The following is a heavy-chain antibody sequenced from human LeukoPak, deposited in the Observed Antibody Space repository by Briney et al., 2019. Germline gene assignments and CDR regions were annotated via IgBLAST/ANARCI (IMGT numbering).Heavy chain of an antibody. CDR3: AKGSSGSYGYYFDY. CDR2: ISWNSGSI. Sequence: GGSLRLSCAASGFSFDDYAMHWVRQAPGKGLEWVSGISWNSGSIGYADSVKGRFTISRDNAKNSLYLQMNSMKAEDMALYYCAKGSSGSYGYYFDYWGQGTLVTVSS. CDR1: GFSFDDYA. J-gene: IGHJ4*02. D-gene: IGHD1-26*01. V-gene: IGHV3-9*03.